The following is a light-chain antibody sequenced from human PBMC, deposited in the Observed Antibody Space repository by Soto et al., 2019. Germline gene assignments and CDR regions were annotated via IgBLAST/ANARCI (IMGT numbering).Light chain of an antibody. CDR3: AAWDDSPGRV. CDR1: SSNIGSNT. CDR2: TNN. V-gene: IGLV1-44*01. Sequence: QSVLTQPPSASGTPGQRVTISCSGSSSNIGSNTVNWYQQLPGTAPKLLIYTNNQRPSGVPVRFSGSKSGTSASLTISGLQTEDEADYYCAAWDDSPGRVFGGGTKVTGL. J-gene: IGLJ3*02.